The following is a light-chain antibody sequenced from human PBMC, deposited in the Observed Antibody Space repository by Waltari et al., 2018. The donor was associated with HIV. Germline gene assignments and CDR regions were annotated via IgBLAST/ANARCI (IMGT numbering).Light chain of an antibody. CDR1: QDISTW. CDR2: AAS. V-gene: IGKV1-12*01. J-gene: IGKJ5*01. Sequence: DIQLTQSPSSVSASVGDSVTITCRASQDISTWLAWYQQKPGKAPRLLIYAASTLQSGVPSRFRGSGSATDFTLTINSAQPEDFATYYCQQAYSFPVTFGQGTRLDFK. CDR3: QQAYSFPVT.